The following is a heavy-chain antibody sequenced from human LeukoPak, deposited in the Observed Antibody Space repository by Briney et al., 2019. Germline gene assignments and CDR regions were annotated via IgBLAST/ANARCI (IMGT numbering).Heavy chain of an antibody. D-gene: IGHD6-19*01. Sequence: PGGSLRLSCAASGFTFSSYGMHWVRQAPGKGLEWVAVISYDGSNKYYADSVKGRFTISRDNSKNTLHLQMNSLRAEDTAVYYCATAVAASWGQGTLVTVSS. CDR2: ISYDGSNK. CDR1: GFTFSSYG. J-gene: IGHJ5*02. CDR3: ATAVAAS. V-gene: IGHV3-30*03.